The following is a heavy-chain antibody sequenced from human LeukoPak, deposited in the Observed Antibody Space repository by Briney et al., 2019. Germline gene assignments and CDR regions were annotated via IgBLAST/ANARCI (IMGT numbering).Heavy chain of an antibody. Sequence: SGPLSLTCAVSGGSISSSNWWSWVRQPPGKGLEWIGEIYHSGSTNYNPSLKSRVTISVDKSKNQFSLKLSSVTAADTAVYYCARSPKADGSGSYYSDYWGQGTLVTVFS. CDR1: GGSISSSNW. CDR3: ARSPKADGSGSYYSDY. V-gene: IGHV4-4*02. D-gene: IGHD3-10*01. CDR2: IYHSGST. J-gene: IGHJ4*02.